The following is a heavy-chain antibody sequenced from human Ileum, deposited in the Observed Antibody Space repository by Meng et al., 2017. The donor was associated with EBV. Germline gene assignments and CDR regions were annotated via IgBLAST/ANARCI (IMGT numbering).Heavy chain of an antibody. CDR3: TRQGQDL. Sequence: VKVVEAGGVVVQPASSLRLSCVVSGLTFSKQIIHWIRQAPGEGLDWVAVISSENYTYYSDSVKGRFTITRDNSANTVYLQMDNLGPQDTALYFCTRQGQDLWGQGTLVTVSS. V-gene: IGHV3-30*03. CDR1: GLTFSKQI. CDR2: ISSENYT. D-gene: IGHD2-15*01. J-gene: IGHJ4*02.